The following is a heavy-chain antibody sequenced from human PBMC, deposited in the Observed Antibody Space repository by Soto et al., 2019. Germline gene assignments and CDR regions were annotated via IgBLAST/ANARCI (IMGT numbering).Heavy chain of an antibody. D-gene: IGHD1-26*01. CDR2: IRKDGSEE. CDR3: ARWVSTFDY. J-gene: IGHJ4*02. Sequence: EVQLVESGGDLVQPGGSLRLSCAASGFTFSNYWMSWVRQAPGKGLEWVANIRKDGSEEYYVDSVKGRFTISRDNAKNSLFLHMNSLRAEDTAVYYCARWVSTFDYWGQGAWSPSPQ. V-gene: IGHV3-7*05. CDR1: GFTFSNYW.